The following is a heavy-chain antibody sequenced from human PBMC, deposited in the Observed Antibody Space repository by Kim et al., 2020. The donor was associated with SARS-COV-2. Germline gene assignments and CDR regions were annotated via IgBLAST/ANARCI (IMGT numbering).Heavy chain of an antibody. CDR3: ARDSPLEYYYYGMDV. J-gene: IGHJ6*02. Sequence: DSVKGRFTISRDNAKNTLYLQMNSLRAEDTAVYYCARDSPLEYYYYGMDVWGQGTTVTVSS. V-gene: IGHV3-74*01.